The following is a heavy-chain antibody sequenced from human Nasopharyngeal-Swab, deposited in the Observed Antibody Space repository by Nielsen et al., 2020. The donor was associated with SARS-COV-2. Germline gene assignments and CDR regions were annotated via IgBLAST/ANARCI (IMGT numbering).Heavy chain of an antibody. V-gene: IGHV4-4*07. Sequence: GSLRLSCTVSGGSISSYYWSWIRQPAGKGPEWIGRIYTSGSTNYNPSLKSRVTMSVDTSKNQFSLKLSSVTAADTAVYYCARVDNYYDSSGYRQYYFDYWGQGTLVTVSS. CDR3: ARVDNYYDSSGYRQYYFDY. J-gene: IGHJ4*02. CDR1: GGSISSYY. D-gene: IGHD3-22*01. CDR2: IYTSGST.